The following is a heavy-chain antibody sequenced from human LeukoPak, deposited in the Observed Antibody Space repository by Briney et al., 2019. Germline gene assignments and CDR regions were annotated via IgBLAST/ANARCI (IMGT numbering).Heavy chain of an antibody. CDR1: GGSFSGYY. D-gene: IGHD6-13*01. J-gene: IGHJ4*02. CDR2: INHSGST. Sequence: PSETLSLTCAVYGGSFSGYYWSWIRQPPGKGLEWIGEINHSGSTNYNPSLKSRVTISVDTSKNQFSLKLSSVTAADTAVYYCARQQLGGFDYWGQGTLVTVSS. CDR3: ARQQLGGFDY. V-gene: IGHV4-34*01.